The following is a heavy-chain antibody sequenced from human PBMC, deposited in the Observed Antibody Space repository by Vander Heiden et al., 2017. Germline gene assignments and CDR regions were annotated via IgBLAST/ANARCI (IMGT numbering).Heavy chain of an antibody. D-gene: IGHD3-16*01. CDR2: SVPIIGTA. V-gene: IGHV1-69*01. CDR3: ASVLGDWRFYL. CDR1: GDTFNIYT. Sequence: QVQLVPSGAAVKKPESSVTVYCTASGDTFNIYTLHWVRQAPGQGLEWMGGSVPIIGTANYAQKFQGRVTITANESTSTAYMELTSLRSEDTAVYYCASVLGDWRFYLWGRGTLVTVSS. J-gene: IGHJ2*01.